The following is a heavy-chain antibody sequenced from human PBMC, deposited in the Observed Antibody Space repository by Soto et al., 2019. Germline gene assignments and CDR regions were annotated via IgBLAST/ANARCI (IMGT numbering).Heavy chain of an antibody. J-gene: IGHJ4*01. Sequence: EVQLLESGGGLIQPGGSLRLSCAASGFSFSSFVMSWVRQAPGKGLEWVASVNANGDTTHYADAVKGRFTISRDNSKNILYLQMDSLRAEDTAVYYCAKWSYLDYWGHGTLVTVSS. CDR3: AKWSYLDY. V-gene: IGHV3-23*01. CDR1: GFSFSSFV. D-gene: IGHD3-3*01. CDR2: VNANGDTT.